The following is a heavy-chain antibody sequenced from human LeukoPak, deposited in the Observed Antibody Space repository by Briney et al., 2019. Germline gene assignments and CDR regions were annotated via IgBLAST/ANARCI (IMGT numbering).Heavy chain of an antibody. V-gene: IGHV3-23*01. Sequence: PGGSLRLSCTASGFTFSSYVMTWVRQAPGEGLEWVSGISGSGDTYYADSVKGRFTISRDNSRNRLYLQMNSLRAEDTAVYYCAKDKDLSLGDDRQYWGQGTLATVSS. D-gene: IGHD3-16*01. J-gene: IGHJ4*02. CDR1: GFTFSSYV. CDR2: ISGSGDT. CDR3: AKDKDLSLGDDRQY.